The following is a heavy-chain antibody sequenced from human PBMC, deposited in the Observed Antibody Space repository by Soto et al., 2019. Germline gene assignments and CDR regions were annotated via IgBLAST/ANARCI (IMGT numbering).Heavy chain of an antibody. CDR1: GGSISSHY. CDR3: ARDTADWGLRRHDAFDI. D-gene: IGHD7-27*01. Sequence: SETLSLTCTVPGGSISSHYWCWIRQPPGKGLEWIGYIYYRGSTNYNSSLKSRVTISVDTPKNQFSLELISVTAADTAVYYCARDTADWGLRRHDAFDIWGQGTMVTVSS. V-gene: IGHV4-59*11. J-gene: IGHJ3*02. CDR2: IYYRGST.